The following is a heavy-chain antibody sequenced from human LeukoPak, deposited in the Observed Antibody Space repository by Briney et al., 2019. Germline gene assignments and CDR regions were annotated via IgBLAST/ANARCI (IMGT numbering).Heavy chain of an antibody. CDR2: ISSNGGNT. J-gene: IGHJ6*02. Sequence: GGSLRLSCSASGFTFSSYAMHWVRQAPGKGLQYVSAISSNGGNTYYADSVKGRFTISRDNSKNTLYLQMNSLRAEGTAVYYCAVLAAATPLGSYYYGMDVWGQGTTVTVSS. D-gene: IGHD2-2*01. CDR1: GFTFSSYA. CDR3: AVLAAATPLGSYYYGMDV. V-gene: IGHV3-64*04.